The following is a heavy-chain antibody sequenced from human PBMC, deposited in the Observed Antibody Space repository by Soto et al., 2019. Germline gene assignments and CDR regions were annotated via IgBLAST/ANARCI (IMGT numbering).Heavy chain of an antibody. J-gene: IGHJ4*02. CDR3: AGGYGSGHYDY. D-gene: IGHD3-10*01. CDR1: GVSISISSW. V-gene: IGHV4-4*02. CDR2: IYHSGST. Sequence: SETLSLTCAVSGVSISISSWCSGVRQPPGKGLEWIGEIYHSGSTNYNPSLKSRVTISVNKSKNQFALKLNSVTAADTAMYYCAGGYGSGHYDYWGQGTLVTVSS.